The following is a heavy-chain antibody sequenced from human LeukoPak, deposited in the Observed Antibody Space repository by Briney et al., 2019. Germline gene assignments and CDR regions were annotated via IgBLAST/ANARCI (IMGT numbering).Heavy chain of an antibody. CDR3: ARGGLSSAASFDY. Sequence: GGSLRLSCAGSGFNFNDYYMSWIRQAPGKGLEWLAYISGSGSTIYYADSVKGRFIISRDNAKNSLYLQMNSLRAEDTAVYYCARGGLSSAASFDYWGQGTLVTVSS. CDR1: GFNFNDYY. D-gene: IGHD6-19*01. CDR2: ISGSGSTI. V-gene: IGHV3-11*04. J-gene: IGHJ4*02.